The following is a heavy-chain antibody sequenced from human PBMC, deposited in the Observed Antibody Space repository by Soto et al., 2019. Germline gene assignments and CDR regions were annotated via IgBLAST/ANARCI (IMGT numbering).Heavy chain of an antibody. CDR1: GYTFTSYG. Sequence: GASVKVSCKASGYTFTSYGISWVRQAPGQGLEWMGWISAYNGNTNYAQKLQGRVTMTTDTSTSTAYMELRSLRSDDTAVYYCARDFRLQLWSRAEYFQHWGQGNLVTVAS. J-gene: IGHJ1*01. V-gene: IGHV1-18*01. CDR2: ISAYNGNT. CDR3: ARDFRLQLWSRAEYFQH. D-gene: IGHD5-18*01.